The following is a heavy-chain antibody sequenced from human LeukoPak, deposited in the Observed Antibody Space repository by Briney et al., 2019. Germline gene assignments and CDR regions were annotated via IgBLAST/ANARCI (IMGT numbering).Heavy chain of an antibody. CDR1: GYTFTSYY. J-gene: IGHJ4*02. Sequence: ASVKVSCKASGYTFTSYYMHWVRQAPGQGLEWMGIINPSGGSTSYAQKFQGRITMTRDTSTSTVYMELSSLRSEDTALYFCAGDGRLRASEYFFDQWGQGTLVTVSS. V-gene: IGHV1-46*01. D-gene: IGHD2/OR15-2a*01. CDR3: AGDGRLRASEYFFDQ. CDR2: INPSGGST.